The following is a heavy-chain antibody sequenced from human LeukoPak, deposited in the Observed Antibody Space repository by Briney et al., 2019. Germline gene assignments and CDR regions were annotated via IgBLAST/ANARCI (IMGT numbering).Heavy chain of an antibody. D-gene: IGHD1-7*01. V-gene: IGHV1-69*01. CDR2: IIPILGTA. J-gene: IGHJ6*03. CDR1: GGTFSSYA. CDR3: ATLELRYYYMDV. Sequence: GSSVKVSCKASGGTFSSYAITWVRQAPGQGLEWMGGIIPILGTANYVQKFQGRVTITADESTSIAYMELSSLRSEDTAVYYCATLELRYYYMDVWGKGTTVTVSS.